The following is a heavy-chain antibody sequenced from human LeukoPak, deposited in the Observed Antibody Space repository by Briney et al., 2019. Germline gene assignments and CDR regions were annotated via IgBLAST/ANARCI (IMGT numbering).Heavy chain of an antibody. D-gene: IGHD6-6*01. V-gene: IGHV4-59*01. J-gene: IGHJ4*02. Sequence: NPSETLSLTCTVSGGSISSSSWSWLRQPPGKGLEWIGYFSYCGSSYYNPSLKSRVTISVDTSKNQFSLRLASVTAADTAVYYCAREEYSSSGLDWGQGTLVTVSS. CDR3: AREEYSSSGLD. CDR1: GGSISSSS. CDR2: FSYCGSS.